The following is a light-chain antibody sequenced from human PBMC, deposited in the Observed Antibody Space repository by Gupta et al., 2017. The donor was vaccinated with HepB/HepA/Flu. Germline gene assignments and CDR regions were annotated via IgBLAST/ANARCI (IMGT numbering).Light chain of an antibody. Sequence: SYELPLPPSVSVSPGQTARITCSGDALPKKCAYWYQQKSGQAPGLVLCEDSKRHLGIPEGVFGSSSGTMSTLTISGAQVEEEADYYCYSTDSSGNNYVVFGGGTKRTVL. V-gene: IGLV3-10*01. CDR2: EDS. J-gene: IGLJ2*01. CDR1: ALPKKC. CDR3: YSTDSSGNNYVV.